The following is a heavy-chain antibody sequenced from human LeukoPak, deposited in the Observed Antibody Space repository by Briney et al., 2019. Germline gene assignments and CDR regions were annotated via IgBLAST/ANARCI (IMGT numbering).Heavy chain of an antibody. Sequence: GGSLRLSCAASGFTFTSYAMSWVRQAPGKGLEWVSSISGSGGGTFYADSVKGRFTISRDNSKNTLYLQMNSLRAEDTAVYYCAKESPTYYYDSSSIPLFDYWGQGTLVTVSS. CDR2: ISGSGGGT. J-gene: IGHJ4*02. CDR3: AKESPTYYYDSSSIPLFDY. CDR1: GFTFTSYA. D-gene: IGHD3-22*01. V-gene: IGHV3-23*01.